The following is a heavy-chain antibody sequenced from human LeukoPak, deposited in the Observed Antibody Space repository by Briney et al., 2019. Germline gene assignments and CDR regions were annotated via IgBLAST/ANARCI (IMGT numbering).Heavy chain of an antibody. CDR1: GGTFSSYA. Sequence: SVKVSCKASGGTFSSYAISWVRQAPGQGLEWMGGIIPIFGTANYAQKFQGRVTITADESTSTAYMELSSLRSEDTAVDYCARGGYGSGRELKYYYYYYGMDVWGKGTTVTVSS. CDR3: ARGGYGSGRELKYYYYYYGMDV. V-gene: IGHV1-69*13. CDR2: IIPIFGTA. J-gene: IGHJ6*04. D-gene: IGHD3-10*01.